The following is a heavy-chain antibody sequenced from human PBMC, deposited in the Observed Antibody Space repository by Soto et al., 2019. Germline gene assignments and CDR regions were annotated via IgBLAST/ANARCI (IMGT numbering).Heavy chain of an antibody. CDR2: ISSGSTYI. CDR3: AKDATAPGTLWLDP. D-gene: IGHD6-13*01. CDR1: GVTFSNYA. V-gene: IGHV3-21*01. Sequence: EVQLVESGGGLVRPGGSLRLSCAASGVTFSNYAMNWVRQAPGKGLEWVSSISSGSTYIYYADSVKGRFTISRDNAENSLYLQMNSLRAEDTAVYFCAKDATAPGTLWLDPWGQGTLVTVSS. J-gene: IGHJ5*02.